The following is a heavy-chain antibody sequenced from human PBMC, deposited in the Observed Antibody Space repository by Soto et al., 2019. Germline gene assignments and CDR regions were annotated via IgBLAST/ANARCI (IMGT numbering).Heavy chain of an antibody. Sequence: SETLSLTCTGSGGSISSSSYYWGWIRQPPGKGLEWIGSIYYSGSTYYNPSLKSRVTISVDKSKNQFSLKLSSVTAADTAVYYCARSLSDCSSTSCLSILITFGGVPPLNPLAYCGQGTLVPGSS. J-gene: IGHJ4*02. CDR3: ARSLSDCSSTSCLSILITFGGVPPLNPLAY. CDR1: GGSISSSSYY. CDR2: IYYSGST. D-gene: IGHD2-2*01. V-gene: IGHV4-39*01.